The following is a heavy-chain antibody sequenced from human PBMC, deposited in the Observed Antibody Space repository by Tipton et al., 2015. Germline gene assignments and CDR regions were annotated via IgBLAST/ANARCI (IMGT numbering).Heavy chain of an antibody. V-gene: IGHV3-23*01. CDR1: GFTFSSYS. Sequence: SLRLSCAASGFTFSSYSMNWVRQAPGKGLEWVSRIGDTGGVTFYADSAKGRFHIYTDNSKNALYLQMTSLRADDTAVYYCAKDEAATTPGFFDYWGQGTLVTVSS. D-gene: IGHD1-1*01. J-gene: IGHJ4*02. CDR2: IGDTGGVT. CDR3: AKDEAATTPGFFDY.